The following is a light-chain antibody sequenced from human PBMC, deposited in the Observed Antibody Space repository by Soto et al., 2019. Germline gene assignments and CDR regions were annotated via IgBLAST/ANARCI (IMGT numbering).Light chain of an antibody. CDR2: VAS. CDR1: QDISIY. Sequence: QFTQTPSSLSASVGDRVTITCLVNQDISIYFDVYQKNAGRAPNLLIYVASKLKTGVPSMLSGNGSVTHFTFTINNLQPEDKATYYCQQYENLPMTFGRGTKV. V-gene: IGKV1-33*01. J-gene: IGKJ4*01. CDR3: QQYENLPMT.